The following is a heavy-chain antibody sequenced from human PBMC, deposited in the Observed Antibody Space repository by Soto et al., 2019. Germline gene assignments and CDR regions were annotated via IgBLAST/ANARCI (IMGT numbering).Heavy chain of an antibody. J-gene: IGHJ4*02. Sequence: PGGSLRLSCAASGFTFSSYAMHWVRQAPGKGLEWVAVISYDGSNKYYADSVKGRFTISRDNSKNTLYLQMNSLRAEDTAVYYCARDRLGRGIIAVAGRGIFDADYWGQGTLVTVSS. V-gene: IGHV3-30-3*01. CDR3: ARDRLGRGIIAVAGRGIFDADY. D-gene: IGHD6-19*01. CDR2: ISYDGSNK. CDR1: GFTFSSYA.